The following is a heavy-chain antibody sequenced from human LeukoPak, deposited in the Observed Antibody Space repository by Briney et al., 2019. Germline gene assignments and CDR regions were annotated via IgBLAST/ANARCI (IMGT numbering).Heavy chain of an antibody. Sequence: SETLSLTCAVYGGSFSGYYWSWIRQPPGKGLEWIGEINHSGGTNYNPSLKSRVTISVDTSKNQFSLKLSSVTAADTAVYYCARSSRYYYYGMDVWGQGTTVTVSS. CDR1: GGSFSGYY. J-gene: IGHJ6*02. CDR2: INHSGGT. CDR3: ARSSRYYYYGMDV. V-gene: IGHV4-34*01.